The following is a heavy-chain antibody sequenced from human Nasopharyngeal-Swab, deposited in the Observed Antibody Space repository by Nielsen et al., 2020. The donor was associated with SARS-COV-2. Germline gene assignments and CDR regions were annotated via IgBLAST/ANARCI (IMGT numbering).Heavy chain of an antibody. CDR3: AKHSSGAFDY. Sequence: GESLKISCAASGFTFSSYAMSWVRQAPGKGLEWVSVIYSGGSSTYYADSVKGRFTTSRDNSKNTLYLQMNSLRAEDTAVYYCAKHSSGAFDYWGQGTLVTVSS. J-gene: IGHJ4*02. D-gene: IGHD6-19*01. CDR2: IYSGGSST. V-gene: IGHV3-23*03. CDR1: GFTFSSYA.